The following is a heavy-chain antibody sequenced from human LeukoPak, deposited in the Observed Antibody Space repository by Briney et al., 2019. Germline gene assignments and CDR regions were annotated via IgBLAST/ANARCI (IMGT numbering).Heavy chain of an antibody. V-gene: IGHV4-61*01. CDR3: ARRGFYGSGSYRSPRWYFDL. J-gene: IGHJ2*01. CDR2: IYYSGST. CDR1: GGSVSSGSYY. D-gene: IGHD3-10*01. Sequence: PSETLSLTCTDSGGSVSSGSYYWSWIRQPPGKGLEWIGYIYYSGSTNYNPSLKSRVTISVDTSKNQFSLKLSSVTAADTAVYYCARRGFYGSGSYRSPRWYFDLWGRGTLVTVSS.